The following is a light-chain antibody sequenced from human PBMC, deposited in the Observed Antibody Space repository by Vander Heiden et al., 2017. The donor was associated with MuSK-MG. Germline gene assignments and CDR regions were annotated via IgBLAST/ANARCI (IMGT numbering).Light chain of an antibody. Sequence: SVLTQPPSVSEAPGQRVTISCSGSSSNIGKNAVNWYQHRPGRAPKVLVYYDDLVPSGVSSRFSASKSGTSASLAISGLQSEDEAEYYCATWDSRLNGYVFGSGTTVTVL. CDR2: YDD. J-gene: IGLJ1*01. CDR1: SSNIGKNA. V-gene: IGLV1-36*01. CDR3: ATWDSRLNGYV.